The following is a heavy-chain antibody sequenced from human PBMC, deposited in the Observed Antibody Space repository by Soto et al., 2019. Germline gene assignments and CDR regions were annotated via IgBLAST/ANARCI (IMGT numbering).Heavy chain of an antibody. CDR2: INPGNGNT. J-gene: IGHJ4*02. D-gene: IGHD3-9*01. CDR1: GYTFPRYA. Sequence: ASVKVSCKASGYTFPRYAMNWVRQAPGQSPEWMGWINPGNGNTKYSQRFQGRVTITRDTSASTAYMELSRLTSEDTAVYYCARRGALTSYYYGYYFDYWGQGTPAPVYS. V-gene: IGHV1-3*01. CDR3: ARRGALTSYYYGYYFDY.